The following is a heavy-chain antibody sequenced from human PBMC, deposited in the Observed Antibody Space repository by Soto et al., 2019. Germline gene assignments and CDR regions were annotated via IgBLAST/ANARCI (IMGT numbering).Heavy chain of an antibody. D-gene: IGHD3-9*01. CDR1: GFTFSSYA. CDR2: ISGSGGST. V-gene: IGHV3-23*01. Sequence: PGGSLRLSCAASGFTFSSYAMSWVRQAPGKGLEWVSAISGSGGSTYYADSVKGRFTISRDNSKNTLYLQMNSLRAEDTAVYYCAKESYDILTGSPPRNAFDIWGQGTMVTVSS. J-gene: IGHJ3*02. CDR3: AKESYDILTGSPPRNAFDI.